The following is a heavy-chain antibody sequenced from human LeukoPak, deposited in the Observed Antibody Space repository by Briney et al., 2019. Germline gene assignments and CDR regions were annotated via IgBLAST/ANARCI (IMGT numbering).Heavy chain of an antibody. CDR2: ISSSSSYI. V-gene: IGHV3-21*01. J-gene: IGHJ4*02. Sequence: GGSLRLSCAASGFTFSSYSMNWVRQAPGKGLEWVSSISSSSSYIYYADSVKGRFTISRDNAKNSLYLQMNSLRAEDTAVYYCARDPEVYCSSTSCPFDYWGQGTLVTVSS. D-gene: IGHD2-2*01. CDR1: GFTFSSYS. CDR3: ARDPEVYCSSTSCPFDY.